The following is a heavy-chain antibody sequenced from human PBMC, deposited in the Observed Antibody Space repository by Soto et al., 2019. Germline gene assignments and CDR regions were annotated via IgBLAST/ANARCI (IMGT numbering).Heavy chain of an antibody. J-gene: IGHJ4*02. CDR1: GYTFTSYG. CDR3: ARVINYDILTGYYSLSDYFDY. V-gene: IGHV1-18*01. D-gene: IGHD3-9*01. CDR2: ISAYNGNT. Sequence: ASVKVSCKASGYTFTSYGISWVRQAPGQGLEWMGWISAYNGNTNYAQKLQGRVTMTTDTSTSTAYMELRSLRSDDTAVYYCARVINYDILTGYYSLSDYFDYWGLGTLVTVSS.